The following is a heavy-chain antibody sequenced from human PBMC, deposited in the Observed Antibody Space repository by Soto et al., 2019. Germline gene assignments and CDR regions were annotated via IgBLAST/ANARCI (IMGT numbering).Heavy chain of an antibody. CDR2: MNPNSGNT. J-gene: IGHJ6*02. Sequence: QVQLVQSGAEVKKPGASVKVSCKASGYTFTSYDINWVRQATGQGLEWMGWMNPNSGNTGYAQKFQGRVTMTRNTSKSTDYMELSSLRSEDTAVYYCARKAVRYYYYYGVDVWGQGTTVTVSS. D-gene: IGHD3-10*01. CDR1: GYTFTSYD. CDR3: ARKAVRYYYYYGVDV. V-gene: IGHV1-8*01.